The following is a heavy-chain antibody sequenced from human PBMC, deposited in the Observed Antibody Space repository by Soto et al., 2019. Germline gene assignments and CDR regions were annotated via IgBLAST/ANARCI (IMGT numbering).Heavy chain of an antibody. V-gene: IGHV2-5*02. D-gene: IGHD3-3*01. CDR3: AHRVLRTVFGLVTTTAIYFDL. CDR1: GFSLTTSGVG. Sequence: QITLNESGPPVVRPTETLTLTCRFSGFSLTTSGVGVGWIRQSPGKAPEWLALIYWDDDKPYSASLKSRLTITKDTSKNQVVLTASDLDPTDTATYYCAHRVLRTVFGLVTTTAIYFDLWGQGTPVAVSS. J-gene: IGHJ4*02. CDR2: IYWDDDK.